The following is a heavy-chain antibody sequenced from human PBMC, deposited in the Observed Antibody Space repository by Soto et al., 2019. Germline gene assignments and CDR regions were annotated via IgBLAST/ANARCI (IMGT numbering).Heavy chain of an antibody. Sequence: QITLKESGPTLVKPTQTLTLTCTFSGFSLSTSGVGVGWIRQPPGKALEWLALIYWDDDKRYSPSLKSRLTITKDTPKNQVVLTMTNMDPVDTATYYCALDVGAAAGYTWFDPWGQGTLVTVSS. J-gene: IGHJ5*02. CDR1: GFSLSTSGVG. CDR3: ALDVGAAAGYTWFDP. V-gene: IGHV2-5*02. D-gene: IGHD6-13*01. CDR2: IYWDDDK.